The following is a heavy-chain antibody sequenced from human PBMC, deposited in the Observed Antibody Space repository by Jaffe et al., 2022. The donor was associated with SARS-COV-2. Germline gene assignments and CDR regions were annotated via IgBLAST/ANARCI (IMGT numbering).Heavy chain of an antibody. CDR2: IYYSGST. V-gene: IGHV4-39*01. Sequence: QLQLQESGPGLVKPSETLSLTCTVSGGSISSSSYYWGWIRQPPGKGLEWIGSIYYSGSTYYNPSLKSRVTISVDTSKNQFSLKLSSVTAADTAVYYCARHTPTVTSTPYYYYYYGMDVWGQGTTVTVSS. CDR3: ARHTPTVTSTPYYYYYYGMDV. J-gene: IGHJ6*02. CDR1: GGSISSSSYY. D-gene: IGHD4-17*01.